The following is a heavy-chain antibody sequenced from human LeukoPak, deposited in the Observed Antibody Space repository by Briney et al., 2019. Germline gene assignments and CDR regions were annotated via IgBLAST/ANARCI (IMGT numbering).Heavy chain of an antibody. CDR3: ARVATPYYDSSGYYYTYYFDY. Sequence: ASVKVSCKASGYPFTPYDINWVRQATGQGLEWMGWMSPNSGNTGYAQKFQGRVTITRDTSINTAYMELSSLRSEDTAVYYCARVATPYYDSSGYYYTYYFDYWGQGTLVTVSS. CDR2: MSPNSGNT. CDR1: GYPFTPYD. V-gene: IGHV1-8*03. D-gene: IGHD3-22*01. J-gene: IGHJ4*02.